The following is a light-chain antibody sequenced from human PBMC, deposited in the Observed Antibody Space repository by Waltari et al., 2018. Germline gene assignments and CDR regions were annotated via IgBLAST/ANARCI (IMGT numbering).Light chain of an antibody. CDR1: QSVSGS. V-gene: IGKV3-11*01. CDR3: QQHTNWPPEVA. CDR2: DAS. J-gene: IGKJ4*01. Sequence: EIVLTQSPATLSLSLGERATLSCRASQSVSGSLVWYQQKPGQAPSLLIYDASNRATGIPARFSGSGSGTDFTLTISSLEAEDFAVYYCQQHTNWPPEVAFGGGTKVEIK.